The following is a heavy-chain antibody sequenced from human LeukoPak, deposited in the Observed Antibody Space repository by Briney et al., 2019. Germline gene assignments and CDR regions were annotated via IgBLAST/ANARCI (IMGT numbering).Heavy chain of an antibody. CDR3: ARGKVRGVMDY. CDR2: IYHSGST. J-gene: IGHJ4*02. V-gene: IGHV4-38-2*01. CDR1: GYSISSGYY. Sequence: SETLSLTCAVSGYSISSGYYWGWIRQPPGKGLEWIGSIYHSGSTYYNPSLKSRVTISVDTSKNQFSLKLSSVTAADTAVYYCARGKVRGVMDYWGQGTPVTVSS. D-gene: IGHD3-10*01.